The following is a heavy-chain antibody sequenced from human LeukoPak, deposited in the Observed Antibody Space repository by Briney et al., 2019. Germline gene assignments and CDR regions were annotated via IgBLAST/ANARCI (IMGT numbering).Heavy chain of an antibody. Sequence: SETLSLTCTVSGGSISSYYWSWIRQPPGKGLEWIGYIYYSGSTNYNPSLKSRVTISVDTSKNQFSLKLSSVTAADTAVYYCARSITMVRGVIISYWFDPWGQGTLVTVSS. V-gene: IGHV4-59*01. CDR2: IYYSGST. J-gene: IGHJ5*02. CDR1: GGSISSYY. D-gene: IGHD3-10*01. CDR3: ARSITMVRGVIISYWFDP.